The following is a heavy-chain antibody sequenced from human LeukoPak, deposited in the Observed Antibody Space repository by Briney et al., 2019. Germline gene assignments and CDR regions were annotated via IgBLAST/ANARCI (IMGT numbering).Heavy chain of an antibody. CDR1: GYTFTSYY. Sequence: GASVKVSCKASGYTFTSYYMHWVRQAPGQGLEWMGIINPSGGSTSYAQKFQGRVTMTRDTSTSTVYMELSSLRSEDTAAYYCARERTGNSDSSGHYDYWGQGTLVTVSS. J-gene: IGHJ4*02. V-gene: IGHV1-46*01. CDR2: INPSGGST. D-gene: IGHD3-22*01. CDR3: ARERTGNSDSSGHYDY.